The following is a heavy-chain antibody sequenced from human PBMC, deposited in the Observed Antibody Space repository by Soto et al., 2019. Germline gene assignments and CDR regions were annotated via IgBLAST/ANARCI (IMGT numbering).Heavy chain of an antibody. Sequence: PSETLSLTCTVSGGSISSSSYYWGWIRQPPGKGLEWIGSIYYNGSTQYNPSLKSRVAMSVDTSKNQFSLKLNSVTAADTAVYYCARGNPSMVRGPWEAYYYGMDVWGQGTTVTVSS. CDR2: IYYNGST. CDR3: ARGNPSMVRGPWEAYYYGMDV. CDR1: GGSISSSSYY. D-gene: IGHD3-10*01. J-gene: IGHJ6*02. V-gene: IGHV4-39*07.